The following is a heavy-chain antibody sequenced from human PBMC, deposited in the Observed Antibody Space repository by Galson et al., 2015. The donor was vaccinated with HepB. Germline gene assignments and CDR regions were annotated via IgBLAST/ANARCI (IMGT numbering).Heavy chain of an antibody. CDR1: GFTFSSYG. J-gene: IGHJ4*02. Sequence: SLRLSCAASGFTFSSYGMHWVRQAPGKGLEWVAVISYDGSNKYYADSVKGRFTISRDNSKNTLYLQMNSLRAEDTAVYYCAKGRADYYDSSGYYPQPFDYWGQGTLVTVSS. CDR3: AKGRADYYDSSGYYPQPFDY. D-gene: IGHD3-22*01. V-gene: IGHV3-30*18. CDR2: ISYDGSNK.